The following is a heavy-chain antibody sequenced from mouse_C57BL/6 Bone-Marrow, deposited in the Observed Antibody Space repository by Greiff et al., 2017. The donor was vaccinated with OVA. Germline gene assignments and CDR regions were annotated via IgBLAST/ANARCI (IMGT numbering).Heavy chain of an antibody. V-gene: IGHV1-69*01. D-gene: IGHD1-1*01. CDR3: VRDGSRHFAY. CDR2: IDPSDSYT. Sequence: QVQLQQPGAELVMPGASVKLSCKASGYTFTSYWMHWVKQRPGQGLEWIGEIDPSDSYTNYNQKFKGKSTLTVDKSSSTAYMQLSSLTSEDSAVYYFVRDGSRHFAYWGQGTLVTVSA. CDR1: GYTFTSYW. J-gene: IGHJ3*01.